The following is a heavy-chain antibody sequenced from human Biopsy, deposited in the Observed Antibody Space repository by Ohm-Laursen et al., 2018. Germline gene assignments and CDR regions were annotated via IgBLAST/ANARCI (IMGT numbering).Heavy chain of an antibody. V-gene: IGHV3-53*01. J-gene: IGHJ5*02. Sequence: SLRLSCSASGITVSGNYMTWVRQAPGKGLEWVSVIYLGGTTYYADSVKGRFTISRDNSKNMVYLQMNSLRAEDTAVYYCARRYCSSTSCSPPFYSWFDPWGQGTLVTVSS. CDR3: ARRYCSSTSCSPPFYSWFDP. D-gene: IGHD2-2*01. CDR1: GITVSGNY. CDR2: IYLGGTT.